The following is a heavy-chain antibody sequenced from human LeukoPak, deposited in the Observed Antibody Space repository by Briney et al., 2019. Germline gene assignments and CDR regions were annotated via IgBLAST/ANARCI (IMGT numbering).Heavy chain of an antibody. J-gene: IGHJ4*02. Sequence: PGGSLRLFCAASGFTFSSYAMSWVRQAPGKGLEWVSAICGSGGSTYYADSVKGRFTISRENSKNTLYLQMNSLRAEDTAVYYCAKLGRITIFGVVHYWGQGTLVTVSS. CDR1: GFTFSSYA. CDR3: AKLGRITIFGVVHY. V-gene: IGHV3-23*01. D-gene: IGHD3-3*01. CDR2: ICGSGGST.